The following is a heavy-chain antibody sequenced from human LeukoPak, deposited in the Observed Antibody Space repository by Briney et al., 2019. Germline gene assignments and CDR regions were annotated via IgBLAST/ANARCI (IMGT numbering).Heavy chain of an antibody. J-gene: IGHJ4*02. V-gene: IGHV1-2*02. D-gene: IGHD6-19*01. CDR1: GYTFTDNF. CDR2: INPASGGT. Sequence: ASVKVSCKTSGYTFTDNFIHWVRQAPAQGLEWMGWINPASGGTKYAQRFQGRVTVTSDTSISTAYMELSRLRSDDTAVYYCARGYSSGWHFDYWGQGTLVIVSS. CDR3: ARGYSSGWHFDY.